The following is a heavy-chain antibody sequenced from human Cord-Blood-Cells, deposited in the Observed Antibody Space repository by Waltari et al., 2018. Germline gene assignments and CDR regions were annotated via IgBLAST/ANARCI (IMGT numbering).Heavy chain of an antibody. CDR3: ARPRYSSSWYVDY. D-gene: IGHD6-13*01. Sequence: QESGPGLVKPSETLSLTCTVSGGSISSSSYYWGWIRQPPGKGLEWIGSIYYSGSTYYNPSLKSRVTISVDTSKNQFSLKLSSVTAADTAVYYCARPRYSSSWYVDYWGQGTLVTVSS. J-gene: IGHJ4*02. V-gene: IGHV4-39*01. CDR2: IYYSGST. CDR1: GGSISSSSYY.